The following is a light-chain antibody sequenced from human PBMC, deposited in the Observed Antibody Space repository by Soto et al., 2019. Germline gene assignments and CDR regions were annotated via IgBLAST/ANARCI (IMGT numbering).Light chain of an antibody. Sequence: LVLTQSPSASASLGASVKLTCTLSSGHSSYAIAWHQQQPEKGPRYLMNLNSDGSHSKGDGIPDRFSGSSSGAERYLTISSLQSEDEADYYCQTWGTGIGVFGGGTQLTVL. J-gene: IGLJ2*01. CDR1: SGHSSYA. V-gene: IGLV4-69*01. CDR2: LNSDGSH. CDR3: QTWGTGIGV.